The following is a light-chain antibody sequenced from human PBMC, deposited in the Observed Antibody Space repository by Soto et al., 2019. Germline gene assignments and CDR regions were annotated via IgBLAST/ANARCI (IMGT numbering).Light chain of an antibody. J-gene: IGKJ1*01. Sequence: DIVMTQSPLSLPVTPGEPASISCRASQSLLHTNGTNHLNWYLQKPGLSPQLLIYVGSNRASGVPERFSGSGSGTDFTLKITRVEAEDVGVYYCMQALQTPSTFGPGTKVDI. V-gene: IGKV2-28*01. CDR3: MQALQTPST. CDR1: QSLLHTNGTNH. CDR2: VGS.